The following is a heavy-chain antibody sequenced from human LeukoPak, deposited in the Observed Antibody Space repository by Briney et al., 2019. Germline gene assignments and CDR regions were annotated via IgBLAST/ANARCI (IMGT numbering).Heavy chain of an antibody. CDR1: GFTFGGYG. D-gene: IGHD1-14*01. J-gene: IGHJ4*02. Sequence: PGRSLRLSCAGSGFTFGGYGMHWFRQTPGKGLEWVGVIADDGSRAFYADSVKGRFTISRDNSKNTMYVKMDELRAEDTAVYYCTRYNNDPFDYWGQGTLVTVSS. CDR3: TRYNNDPFDY. CDR2: IADDGSRA. V-gene: IGHV3-33*01.